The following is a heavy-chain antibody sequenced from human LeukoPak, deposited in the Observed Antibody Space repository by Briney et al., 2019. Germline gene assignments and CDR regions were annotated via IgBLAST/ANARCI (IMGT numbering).Heavy chain of an antibody. CDR1: GGSISHYY. Sequence: PSETLSLTCSVSGGSISHYYWGWIRRPQGKGLDWIAHMYYSGMTNYNPSLKSRVSISVDTSKNQFSLKVTSVTAADTAVYYCARGTHYDTSGYYLPYFHYWGQGTLVTVSS. CDR3: ARGTHYDTSGYYLPYFHY. V-gene: IGHV4-59*01. CDR2: MYYSGMT. J-gene: IGHJ4*02. D-gene: IGHD3-22*01.